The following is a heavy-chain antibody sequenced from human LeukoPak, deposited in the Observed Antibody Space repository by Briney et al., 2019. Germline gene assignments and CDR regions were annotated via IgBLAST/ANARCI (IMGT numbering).Heavy chain of an antibody. CDR1: GFTFSSYG. CDR3: AKDVVGRQWVENY. J-gene: IGHJ4*02. V-gene: IGHV3-30*02. CDR2: IRYDGSNK. Sequence: PGGSLRLSCAASGFTFSSYGMHWVRQAPGKGLEWVAFIRYDGSNKYYADSVKGRFTISRDNSKNTLYLQMNSLRAEDTAVYYCAKDVVGRQWVENYWGQGTLVTVSS. D-gene: IGHD6-19*01.